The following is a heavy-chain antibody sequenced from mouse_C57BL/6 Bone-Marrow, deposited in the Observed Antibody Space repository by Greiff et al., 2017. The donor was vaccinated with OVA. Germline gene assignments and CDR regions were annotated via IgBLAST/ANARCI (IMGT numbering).Heavy chain of an antibody. J-gene: IGHJ4*01. CDR1: GYSITSGYY. Sequence: EVQLQESGPGLVKPSQSLSLTCSVTGYSITSGYYWNWIRQFPGNKLEWRGYISYDGSNNYNPSLKNRVSITRDTSKNQLFLKLNPVTTEDTATSYCARESDAKDYYAMDYWGQGTSVTVSA. D-gene: IGHD2-13*01. CDR2: ISYDGSN. V-gene: IGHV3-6*01. CDR3: ARESDAKDYYAMDY.